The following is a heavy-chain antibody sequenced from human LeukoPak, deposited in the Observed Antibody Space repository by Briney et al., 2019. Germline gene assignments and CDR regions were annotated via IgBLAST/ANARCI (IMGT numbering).Heavy chain of an antibody. CDR3: ARDGAAAGTDYFDY. V-gene: IGHV3-74*01. D-gene: IGHD6-13*01. Sequence: GGSLRLSCAASGFTFSSYWMHWVRQAPGKGLVWVSRINKDGRSTSYADSVKGRFTISRDNTKNTLFLQMNSLRAEDTAVYYCARDGAAAGTDYFDYWGQGALVTVSS. CDR2: INKDGRST. J-gene: IGHJ4*02. CDR1: GFTFSSYW.